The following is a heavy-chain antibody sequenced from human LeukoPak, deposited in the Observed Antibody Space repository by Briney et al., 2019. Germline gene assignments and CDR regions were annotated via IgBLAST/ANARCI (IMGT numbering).Heavy chain of an antibody. CDR2: TYYRSKWYN. CDR1: GDSVSSNSAA. CDR3: ARDERNILPGYFDY. J-gene: IGHJ4*02. V-gene: IGHV6-1*01. D-gene: IGHD3-9*01. Sequence: SSQTLSLTCAISGDSVSSNSAAWNWIRQSPSRGLEWLARTYYRSKWYNDYAVSVKSRITINPDTSKNQFSLQLNSVTPEDTAVYYCARDERNILPGYFDYWGQGTLVTVSS.